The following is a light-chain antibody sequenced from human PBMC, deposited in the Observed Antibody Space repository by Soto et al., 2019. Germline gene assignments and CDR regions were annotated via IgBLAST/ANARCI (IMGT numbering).Light chain of an antibody. J-gene: IGLJ1*01. Sequence: QSALTQPASVSGSPGQSITIFCTGTSSDIGIYNFVSWYQQHPGKAPKLMIYNVYSRPSGVSSRFSGSKSGNTASRTISWLQAEDEADYYCNSYTSASTYVFGTGTKVTVL. CDR3: NSYTSASTYV. CDR1: SSDIGIYNF. CDR2: NVY. V-gene: IGLV2-14*03.